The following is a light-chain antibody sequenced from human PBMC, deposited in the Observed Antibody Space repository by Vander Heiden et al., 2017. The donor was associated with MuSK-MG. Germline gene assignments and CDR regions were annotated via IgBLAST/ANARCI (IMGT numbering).Light chain of an antibody. V-gene: IGKV3-15*01. J-gene: IGKJ4*01. CDR2: GAS. Sequence: EIVLTQSPATLSVSPGERATLSCRASQSVSINLAWYQQKRGQAPRLLIYGASTRATGIPARFSGGGSGTEFTLTISSLQSEDFAVYYCQQYNNWPPLTFGGWTKVEIK. CDR3: QQYNNWPPLT. CDR1: QSVSIN.